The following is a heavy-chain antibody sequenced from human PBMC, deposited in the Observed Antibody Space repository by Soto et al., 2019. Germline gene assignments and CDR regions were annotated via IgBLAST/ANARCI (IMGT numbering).Heavy chain of an antibody. CDR3: ARDVTRTQSCTNGVCYYHYYDMDV. D-gene: IGHD2-8*01. V-gene: IGHV1-2*02. CDR2: INPNSGGT. CDR1: GYTFTDYY. Sequence: QVQLVQSGAEVKKPGASLKVSCKASGYTFTDYYVHWVRQAPGQGLEWMGWINPNSGGTKTAQKFQGRVTVTRDTSISTPYMDLSRLRSDDTAVYYCARDVTRTQSCTNGVCYYHYYDMDVWGQGTMVTVSS. J-gene: IGHJ6*02.